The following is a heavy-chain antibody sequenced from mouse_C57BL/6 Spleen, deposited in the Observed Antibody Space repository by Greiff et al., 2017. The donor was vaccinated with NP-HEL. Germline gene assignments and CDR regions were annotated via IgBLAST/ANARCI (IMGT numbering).Heavy chain of an antibody. CDR3: ARGRYDYDDRFDY. D-gene: IGHD2-4*01. CDR2: IDPSDSYT. V-gene: IGHV1-69*01. CDR1: GYTFTSYW. Sequence: QVQLKQPGAELVMPGASVKLSCKASGYTFTSYWMHWVKQRPGQGLEWIGEIDPSDSYTNYNQKFKGKSTLTVDKSSSTAYMQLSSLTSEDSAVYYCARGRYDYDDRFDYWGQGTTLTVSS. J-gene: IGHJ2*01.